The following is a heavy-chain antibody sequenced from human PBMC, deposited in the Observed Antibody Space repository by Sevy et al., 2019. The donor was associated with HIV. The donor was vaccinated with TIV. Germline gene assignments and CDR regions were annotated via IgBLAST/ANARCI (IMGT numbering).Heavy chain of an antibody. J-gene: IGHJ4*02. CDR1: GGTISSSSYR. CDR3: ARWYGNNFDY. V-gene: IGHV4-39*01. CDR2: IYHTGAA. D-gene: IGHD3-10*01. Sequence: SETLSLTCTVSGGTISSSSYRWGWIRQPPGKGLEWVGSIYHTGAADDNPSLKRRVTMSVDTSKNQFYLQVGSVTAADTAVYYCARWYGNNFDYWGQGALVTVSS.